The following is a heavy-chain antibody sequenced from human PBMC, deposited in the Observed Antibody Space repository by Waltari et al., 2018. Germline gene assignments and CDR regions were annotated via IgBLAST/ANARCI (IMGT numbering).Heavy chain of an antibody. CDR3: ARVRFGDLGGWQDY. V-gene: IGHV1-2*02. J-gene: IGHJ4*02. Sequence: QVQLVQSGDEVKKSGASVKVSCKAYGYTFTGYYLHWVRQAPGQGLEWMGWINPNSGGTNYAQKFQGRVTMTRDTSISTAYMELSRLRSDDTAVYYCARVRFGDLGGWQDYWGQGTLVTVSS. CDR2: INPNSGGT. D-gene: IGHD3-10*01. CDR1: GYTFTGYY.